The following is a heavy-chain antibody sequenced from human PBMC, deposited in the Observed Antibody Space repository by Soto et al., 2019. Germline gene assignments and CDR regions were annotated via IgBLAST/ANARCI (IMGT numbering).Heavy chain of an antibody. V-gene: IGHV1-69*06. CDR3: ATPGYHLLYGDYYYGMDV. CDR1: GGTFSSYA. Sequence: QVQLVQSGAEVKKPGSSVKVSCKASGGTFSSYAISWVRQAPGQGLEWMGGIIPIFGTANYAQKFQGRVTITADKSTSTAYMERSSLRYEDTAVYYCATPGYHLLYGDYYYGMDVWGQGTTVTVSS. J-gene: IGHJ6*02. D-gene: IGHD2-2*02. CDR2: IIPIFGTA.